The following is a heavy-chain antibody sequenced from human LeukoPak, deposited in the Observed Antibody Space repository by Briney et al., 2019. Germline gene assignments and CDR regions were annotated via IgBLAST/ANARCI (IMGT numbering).Heavy chain of an antibody. D-gene: IGHD3-10*01. J-gene: IGHJ4*02. Sequence: GGSLRLSCAASGFTFSSYAMPWVRQAPGKGLEWVAVISYDGSNKYYADSVKGRFTISRDNSKNTLYLQMNSLRAEDTAIYYCAKDKEYYYGSGSYYYFDSWGQGTLVTVSS. CDR2: ISYDGSNK. V-gene: IGHV3-30-3*01. CDR1: GFTFSSYA. CDR3: AKDKEYYYGSGSYYYFDS.